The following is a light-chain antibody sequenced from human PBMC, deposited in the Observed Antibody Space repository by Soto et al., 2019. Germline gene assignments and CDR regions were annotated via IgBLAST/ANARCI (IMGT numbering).Light chain of an antibody. CDR2: GAS. Sequence: DIQMTQSPTSVSASVGDTVTITCRACQGISGWLAWYQQKPGKAPKLLIYGASTLQSGVPSRYSGSGSGTDCTRTISSLQPEDFATYYCQQTNSLPWTFGQGTKVEIK. J-gene: IGKJ1*01. CDR1: QGISGW. CDR3: QQTNSLPWT. V-gene: IGKV1-12*02.